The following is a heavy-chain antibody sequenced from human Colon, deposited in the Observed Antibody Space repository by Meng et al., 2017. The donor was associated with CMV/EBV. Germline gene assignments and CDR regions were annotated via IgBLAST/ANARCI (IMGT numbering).Heavy chain of an antibody. D-gene: IGHD6-19*01. J-gene: IGHJ4*02. CDR1: GYFFTGQY. V-gene: IGHV1-2*02. CDR2: INPNSGDT. CDR3: ARDRQTLAVAGTGLDY. Sequence: ASVKVSCKASGYFFTGQYMHWLRQAPGQGLEWMGWINPNSGDTNYPQKFQGRVTLTRDTSIKTAYMDLSRLTSDDTAVYYCARDRQTLAVAGTGLDYWGQGTLVTVSS.